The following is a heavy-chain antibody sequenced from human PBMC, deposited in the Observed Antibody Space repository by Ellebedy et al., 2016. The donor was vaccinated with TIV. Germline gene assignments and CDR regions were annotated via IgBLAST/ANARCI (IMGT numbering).Heavy chain of an antibody. CDR1: GYTLTELS. CDR3: AKGAYGDLAFDI. J-gene: IGHJ3*02. D-gene: IGHD4-17*01. Sequence: ASVKVSXKVSGYTLTELSMHWVRQAPGKGLEWMGGFDPEDGETIYAQKFQGRVTMTEDTSTDTAYMELSSLRAEDTALYYCAKGAYGDLAFDIWGQGTMVTVSS. V-gene: IGHV1-24*01. CDR2: FDPEDGET.